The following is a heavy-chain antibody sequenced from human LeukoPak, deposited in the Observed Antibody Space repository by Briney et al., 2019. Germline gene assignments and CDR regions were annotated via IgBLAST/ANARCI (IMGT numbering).Heavy chain of an antibody. CDR3: ARDSRGGWSGYFDL. CDR1: GFTIRNYG. Sequence: GGSLRLSCAASGFTIRNYGMYWVRQAPGKGLEWVAVIWHDGSAEFYADSVKGRFSISRDDSKNTVYLQMNSLRVEDTALYYCARDSRGGWSGYFDLWGQGIVVTVSS. D-gene: IGHD6-19*01. V-gene: IGHV3-33*07. J-gene: IGHJ4*02. CDR2: IWHDGSAE.